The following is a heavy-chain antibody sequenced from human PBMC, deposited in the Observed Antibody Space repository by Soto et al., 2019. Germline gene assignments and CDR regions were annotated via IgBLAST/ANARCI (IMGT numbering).Heavy chain of an antibody. CDR1: GFSLTTRGVG. D-gene: IGHD5-18*01. CDR2: IYWDDDE. V-gene: IGHV2-5*02. CDR3: AHRPRGYSYDFEY. Sequence: QITLKESGPTLVKPTQTLTLTCTFSGFSLTTRGVGVGWIRQPPGKALEWLALIYWDDDEGYCPSLKSRLNISKDTSKNPVVLTMTNMHPVDTATYSCAHRPRGYSYDFEYLGQGTLVTVSS. J-gene: IGHJ4*02.